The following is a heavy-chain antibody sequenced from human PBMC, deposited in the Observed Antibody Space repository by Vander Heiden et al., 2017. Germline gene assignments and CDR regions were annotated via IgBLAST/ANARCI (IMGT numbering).Heavy chain of an antibody. Sequence: EVQLVEYGGGLVQPGGSLRLPCAASGFTFSRYWMHWVRQAPGKGLVWVSRIKSDGSSTTYADSVKVRFTISRDNAKNTLYLQMNSLRAEDTAVYYCVKQLGGADVWGQGTLVTVSS. J-gene: IGHJ4*02. CDR2: IKSDGSST. CDR3: VKQLGGADV. V-gene: IGHV3-74*01. D-gene: IGHD6-13*01. CDR1: GFTFSRYW.